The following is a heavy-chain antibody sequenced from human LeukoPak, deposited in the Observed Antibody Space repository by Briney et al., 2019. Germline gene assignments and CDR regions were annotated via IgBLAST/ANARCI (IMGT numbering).Heavy chain of an antibody. Sequence: GGSLRLSCAASGFTFSSYGMHWVRQAPGKGLEWVAVIWYDGSNKYYADSMKGRFTISRDNSKNTLYLQMNSLRAEDTAVYYCARDSDSDSSGYLNSYFDYWGQGTLVTVSS. CDR1: GFTFSSYG. D-gene: IGHD3-22*01. J-gene: IGHJ4*02. V-gene: IGHV3-33*01. CDR3: ARDSDSDSSGYLNSYFDY. CDR2: IWYDGSNK.